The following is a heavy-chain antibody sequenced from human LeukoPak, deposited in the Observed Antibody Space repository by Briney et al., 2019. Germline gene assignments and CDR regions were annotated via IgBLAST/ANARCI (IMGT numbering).Heavy chain of an antibody. CDR2: IYYSGST. CDR3: ARREGGSYDY. Sequence: PLETLSLTCTVSGGAYSTTAYYYVWIRQPPGKGLEWIGYIYYSGSTNYNPSLKSRVTISVDTSKNQFSLKLSSVTAADTAVYYCARREGGSYDYWGQGTLVTVSS. J-gene: IGHJ4*02. D-gene: IGHD1-26*01. V-gene: IGHV4-61*05. CDR1: GGAYSTTAYY.